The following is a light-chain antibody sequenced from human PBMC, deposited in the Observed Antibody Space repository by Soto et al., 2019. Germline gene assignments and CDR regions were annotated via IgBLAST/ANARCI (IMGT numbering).Light chain of an antibody. CDR2: EVS. CDR3: TSFTTTTSCV. J-gene: IGLJ1*01. V-gene: IGLV2-14*01. CDR1: TSDIGTYNY. Sequence: QSVLTQPASVSGSPGQSITISCTGTTSDIGTYNYVSWYQQHPGKAPQLMIYEVSHRPSGVSDRFSGSKSGNTASLTISGLQTEDEADYYCTSFTTTTSCVFGTGTKVTVL.